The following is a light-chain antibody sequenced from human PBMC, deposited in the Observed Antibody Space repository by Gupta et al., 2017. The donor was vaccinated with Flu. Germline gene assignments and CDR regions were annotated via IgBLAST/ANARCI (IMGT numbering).Light chain of an antibody. CDR1: QSVSSN. CDR3: QQNYCGPST. Sequence: IVLTQSPATLTVSQGERATLSCRASQSVSSNLAWYQPQPGPPPRLLIEGASTRATVIPALGGGRGSGNVCTRTSSSVESEVGAFYSGQQNYCGPSTFGQGTKLEIK. J-gene: IGKJ2*01. CDR2: GAS. V-gene: IGKV3-15*01.